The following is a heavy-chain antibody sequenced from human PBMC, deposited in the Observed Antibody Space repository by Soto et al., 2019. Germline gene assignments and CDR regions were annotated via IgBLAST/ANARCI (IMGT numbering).Heavy chain of an antibody. CDR1: GGSISSGGYY. Sequence: SETLSLTCTVSGGSISSGGYYWSWIRQHPGKGLEWIGYIYYSGSTYYNPSLKSRVTISVDTSKNQFSLKLSSVTAADTAVYYCATRRGQYSSGWVYFDYWGQGTLVTVSS. CDR2: IYYSGST. J-gene: IGHJ4*02. D-gene: IGHD6-19*01. V-gene: IGHV4-31*03. CDR3: ATRRGQYSSGWVYFDY.